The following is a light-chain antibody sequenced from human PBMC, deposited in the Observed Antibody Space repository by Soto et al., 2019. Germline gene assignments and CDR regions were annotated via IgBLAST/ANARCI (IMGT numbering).Light chain of an antibody. CDR2: EVS. CDR3: SSYTSSNPYVV. J-gene: IGLJ2*01. V-gene: IGLV2-18*02. Sequence: QSALTQSPSVSGSPGQSVTISCTGTSSDVGTYNRVSWYQQPPGTAPKLMIYEVSNRPSGVPDRFSGSKSGNTASLTISGLQAEDEADYYCSSYTSSNPYVVFGGGTKLTVL. CDR1: SSDVGTYNR.